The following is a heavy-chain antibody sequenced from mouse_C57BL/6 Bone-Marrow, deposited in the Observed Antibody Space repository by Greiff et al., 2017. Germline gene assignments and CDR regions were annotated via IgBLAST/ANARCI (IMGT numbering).Heavy chain of an antibody. CDR1: GYAFTNYL. CDR2: INPGSGGT. CDR3: ARGQNGYCRAWFAY. Sequence: QVQLQQSGAELVRPGTSVKVSCKASGYAFTNYLIEWVKQRPGQGLEWIGVINPGSGGTNYNEKFKGKATLTADKSSSTAYMQLSSLTSEDSAVYFCARGQNGYCRAWFAYWGQGTLVTVSA. V-gene: IGHV1-54*01. D-gene: IGHD2-3*01. J-gene: IGHJ3*01.